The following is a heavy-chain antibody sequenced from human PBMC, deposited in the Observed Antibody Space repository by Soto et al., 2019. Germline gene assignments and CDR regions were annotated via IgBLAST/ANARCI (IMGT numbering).Heavy chain of an antibody. D-gene: IGHD3-9*01. Sequence: QLQLQESGSGLVKPSQTLSLTCAVSGGSISSGGYSWSWIRQPPGKGLEWSGYIYHSGSTYYNPSLTRRVTISVDRSKNQFSLKLSSVTAADTAVYYCARGPYFDILTGYYLPFDYWGQGPLVTVSS. CDR1: GGSISSGGYS. CDR2: IYHSGST. V-gene: IGHV4-30-2*01. J-gene: IGHJ4*02. CDR3: ARGPYFDILTGYYLPFDY.